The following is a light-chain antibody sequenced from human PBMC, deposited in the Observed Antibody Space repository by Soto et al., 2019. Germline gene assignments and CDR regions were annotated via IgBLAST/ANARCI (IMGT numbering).Light chain of an antibody. CDR2: WAS. V-gene: IGKV4-1*01. J-gene: IGKJ2*01. CDR3: QQYYATPYT. CDR1: RSVLSSSNNKNY. Sequence: DIVMTQSPDSLAVPLGERATINCKSSRSVLSSSNNKNYLAWYQQRPEQPPKLLIYWASTRESGVPDRFSGSGSGTDFTLTVSSLQAEDVAVYYCQQYYATPYTFGQGTMLEIK.